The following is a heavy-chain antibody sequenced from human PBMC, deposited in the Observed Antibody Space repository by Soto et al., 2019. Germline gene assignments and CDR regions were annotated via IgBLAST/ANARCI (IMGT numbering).Heavy chain of an antibody. Sequence: QVQLVQSGAEVKKPGSSVKVSCKASGGTFSSYAISWVRQAPGQGLEWMGGIIPIFGTANYAQKFQGRVTITADESTSTAYMELRSLRSEDTAVYYCARVTMVRGANFYYYYGMDVWGQGTTVTVSS. CDR2: IIPIFGTA. CDR1: GGTFSSYA. CDR3: ARVTMVRGANFYYYYGMDV. V-gene: IGHV1-69*01. D-gene: IGHD3-10*01. J-gene: IGHJ6*02.